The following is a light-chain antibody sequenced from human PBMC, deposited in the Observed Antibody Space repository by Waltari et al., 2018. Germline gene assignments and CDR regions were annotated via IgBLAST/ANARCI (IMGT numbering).Light chain of an antibody. J-gene: IGKJ4*01. CDR2: TAS. CDR1: QDIGSW. V-gene: IGKV1-12*01. Sequence: DIQMTQSPSSVSASVGDRVTITCRASQDIGSWLAWYQQKPGKAPNLLIYTASSLESGVPSSFSGSGSGTDFTLTINSLRPEDFATYSCLQVSSFPVTFGGWTKVEV. CDR3: LQVSSFPVT.